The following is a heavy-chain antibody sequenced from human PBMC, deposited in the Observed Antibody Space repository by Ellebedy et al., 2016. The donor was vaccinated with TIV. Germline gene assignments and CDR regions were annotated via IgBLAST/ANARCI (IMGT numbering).Heavy chain of an antibody. CDR1: GFTFSDYY. D-gene: IGHD1-26*01. J-gene: IGHJ5*02. CDR3: ARDARFIDHQHNWFDP. CDR2: ISSSGTTI. V-gene: IGHV3-11*01. Sequence: GESLKISCAASGFTFSDYYMSWIRQAPGKGLEWISDISSSGTTIYYADSVKGRFTISRDNAKNSLYLHMNSLRAEDTAVYYCARDARFIDHQHNWFDPWGQGTLVTVS.